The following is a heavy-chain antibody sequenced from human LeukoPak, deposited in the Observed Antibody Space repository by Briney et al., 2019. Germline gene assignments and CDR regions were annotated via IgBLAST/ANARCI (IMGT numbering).Heavy chain of an antibody. Sequence: GGSLRLSCAASGFTFSGSAMHWVRQASGKGLEWVGRIRSKANSYATAYAASVKGRFTISRDDSKNTAYLQMNSLKTEDTAVYYCTTRGSMVGAPNDYWGQGTLVTVSS. J-gene: IGHJ4*02. CDR1: GFTFSGSA. CDR2: IRSKANSYAT. V-gene: IGHV3-73*01. D-gene: IGHD1-26*01. CDR3: TTRGSMVGAPNDY.